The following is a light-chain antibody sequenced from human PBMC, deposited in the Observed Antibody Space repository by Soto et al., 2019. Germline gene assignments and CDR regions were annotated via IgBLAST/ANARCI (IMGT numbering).Light chain of an antibody. J-gene: IGKJ1*01. CDR2: GAS. CDR3: QQYGSSPWT. V-gene: IGKV3-20*01. CDR1: QSVSSSY. Sequence: EIVLTQSPGTLSLSPGERATLSCRASQSVSSSYLAWYQQKPGQAPRLLIYGASSRATGLPDRFSGSGSGTAFTLTIARLETEDFAVYYCQQYGSSPWTFGQGTKVEIK.